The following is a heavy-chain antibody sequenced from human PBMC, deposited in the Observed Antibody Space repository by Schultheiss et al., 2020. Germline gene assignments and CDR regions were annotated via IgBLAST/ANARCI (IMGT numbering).Heavy chain of an antibody. J-gene: IGHJ6*03. CDR3: ATGEGVPAAIRSGYYYMDV. CDR2: IYYSGST. CDR1: GGSISSYY. V-gene: IGHV4-59*01. D-gene: IGHD2-2*01. Sequence: SETLSLTCTVSGGSISSYYWSWIRQPAGKGLEWIGYIYYSGSTNYNPSLKSRVTISVDTSKNQFSLKLSSVTAADTAVYYCATGEGVPAAIRSGYYYMDVWGKGTTVT.